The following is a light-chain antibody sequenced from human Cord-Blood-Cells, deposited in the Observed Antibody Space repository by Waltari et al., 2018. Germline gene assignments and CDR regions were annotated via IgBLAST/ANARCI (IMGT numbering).Light chain of an antibody. J-gene: IGKJ1*01. CDR2: DAS. V-gene: IGKV3-11*01. Sequence: EIVLTQSPATLSLSPGERATTACRASQRVSSYLAWYQQKPGQAPRLLIYDASNRATGIPARFSGGGSGTDFTLTISSLEPEDFAVYYCQQRSNWPTFGQGTKVEIK. CDR3: QQRSNWPT. CDR1: QRVSSY.